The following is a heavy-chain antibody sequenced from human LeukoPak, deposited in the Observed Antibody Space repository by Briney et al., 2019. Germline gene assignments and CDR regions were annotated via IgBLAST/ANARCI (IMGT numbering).Heavy chain of an antibody. CDR2: IWYDGSNK. Sequence: GRSLRLSCAASGFTFSSYGMHWVRQAPGKGLEWVAVIWYDGSNKYYADSVKGRFTIPRDNSKNTLYLQMNSLRAEDTAVYYCARDYGGNWFDPWGQGTLVTVSS. V-gene: IGHV3-33*01. J-gene: IGHJ5*02. CDR1: GFTFSSYG. D-gene: IGHD4-23*01. CDR3: ARDYGGNWFDP.